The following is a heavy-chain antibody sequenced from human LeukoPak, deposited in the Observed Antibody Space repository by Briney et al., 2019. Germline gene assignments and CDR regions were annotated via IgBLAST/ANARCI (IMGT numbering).Heavy chain of an antibody. CDR2: IYYSGST. Sequence: SETLSLTCTGSGGSISSSSYYWGWIRQPPGKGLEWIGSIYYSGSTYYNPSLKSRVTISVDTSKNQFSLKLSSVTAADTAVYYCAGTGMSFCGGDCYPHSDTIDYWGQGSPLTVSS. J-gene: IGHJ4*02. D-gene: IGHD2-21*02. CDR3: AGTGMSFCGGDCYPHSDTIDY. CDR1: GGSISSSSYY. V-gene: IGHV4-39*01.